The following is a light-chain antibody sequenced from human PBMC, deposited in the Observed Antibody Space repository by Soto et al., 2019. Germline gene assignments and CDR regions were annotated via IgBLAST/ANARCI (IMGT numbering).Light chain of an antibody. CDR3: QQSYSTPIT. J-gene: IGKJ5*01. CDR2: AVT. CDR1: RSITSY. V-gene: IGKV1-39*01. Sequence: EIQMTQPPSALSASIGDRGTITWLSSRSITSYLNCYQQKPGRAPKLLIFAVTSLQSGVPSRFNGSGSGTDFTLTIRSLQPEDSATYYCQQSYSTPITLGQGTRLEIK.